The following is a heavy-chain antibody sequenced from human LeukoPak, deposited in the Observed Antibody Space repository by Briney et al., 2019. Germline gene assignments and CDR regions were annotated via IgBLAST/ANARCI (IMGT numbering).Heavy chain of an antibody. CDR3: ARGEWEALAFDY. CDR1: GDSVSGNSAA. D-gene: IGHD1-26*01. Sequence: SQTPSLTCAISGDSVSGNSAAWNWIRQSPSRGLEWLGRTYYRSNWYNDYAVSVKSRITINPDTSRNQFSLQLNSVTPEDTAVYYCARGEWEALAFDYWGQGTLVTVSS. J-gene: IGHJ4*02. V-gene: IGHV6-1*01. CDR2: TYYRSNWYN.